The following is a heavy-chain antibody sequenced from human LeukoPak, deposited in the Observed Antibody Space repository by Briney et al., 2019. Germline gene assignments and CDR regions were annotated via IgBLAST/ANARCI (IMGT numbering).Heavy chain of an antibody. CDR3: AKDWGEATVTNWFDP. CDR1: GFTFSSYG. V-gene: IGHV3-30*18. Sequence: GGSLRLSCAASGFTFSSYGIHWVRRAPGKGLEWVAVISYDGSNKFYADSVKGRFTISRDNSKNTLFLQMNSLRPEDTAMYYCAKDWGEATVTNWFDPWGQGTLVTVSS. D-gene: IGHD4-11*01. J-gene: IGHJ5*02. CDR2: ISYDGSNK.